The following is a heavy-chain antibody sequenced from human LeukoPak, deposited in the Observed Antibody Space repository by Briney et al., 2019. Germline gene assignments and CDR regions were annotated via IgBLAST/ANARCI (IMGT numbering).Heavy chain of an antibody. D-gene: IGHD3-10*01. CDR3: ARLAIGVRGEDFDY. V-gene: IGHV4-38-2*01. Sequence: SETVSLTCAVWGYSLSSGYYWGWIRQPPGKGLEGSGSIYHSGSTYYNQSLKSRLTIPVDTSKNQFSLKLSSVTAADTALYYCARLAIGVRGEDFDYWGQGTLVTVSS. CDR2: IYHSGST. CDR1: GYSLSSGYY. J-gene: IGHJ4*02.